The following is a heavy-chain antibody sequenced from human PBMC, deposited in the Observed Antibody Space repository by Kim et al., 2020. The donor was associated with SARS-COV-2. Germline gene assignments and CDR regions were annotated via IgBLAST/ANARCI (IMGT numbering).Heavy chain of an antibody. CDR1: GFIFSSYW. CDR3: ARDCSGGSCYLRADY. D-gene: IGHD2-15*01. J-gene: IGHJ4*02. Sequence: GGSLRLSCAASGFIFSSYWMSWVRQAPGKGLEWVANIKQDGSEKYYVDSVKGRFTISRDNAKNSLYLQMNSLRAEDTAVYYCARDCSGGSCYLRADYWGQGTLVTVSS. CDR2: IKQDGSEK. V-gene: IGHV3-7*01.